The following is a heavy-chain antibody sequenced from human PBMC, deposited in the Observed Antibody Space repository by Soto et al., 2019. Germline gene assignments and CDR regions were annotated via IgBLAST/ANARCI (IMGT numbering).Heavy chain of an antibody. D-gene: IGHD6-13*01. CDR3: ARDTGSSWYNFDY. J-gene: IGHJ4*02. V-gene: IGHV1-69*13. CDR2: IIPIFGTA. CDR1: GGTFSSYA. Sequence: SVKVACKASGGTFSSYAISWVRQAPGQGLEWMGGIIPIFGTANYAQKFQGRVTITADESTSTAYMELSSLRSEDTAVYYCARDTGSSWYNFDYWGQGTLVTVSS.